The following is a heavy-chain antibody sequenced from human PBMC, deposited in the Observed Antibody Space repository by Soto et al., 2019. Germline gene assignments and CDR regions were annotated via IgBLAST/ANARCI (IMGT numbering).Heavy chain of an antibody. D-gene: IGHD4-17*01. CDR2: MNPNSGNT. V-gene: IGHV1-8*01. CDR1: GYTFTSYD. J-gene: IGHJ4*02. CDR3: ARTLYGDNVDY. Sequence: QVQLLKSGAEVKKPGASVKFSCKASGYTFTSYDITWVRQAPGQGLEWRGWMNPNSGNTGYAQKFQGRVTMTRNTSISTAYMELSSLRSEDTAVYYCARTLYGDNVDYWGQGTLVTVSS.